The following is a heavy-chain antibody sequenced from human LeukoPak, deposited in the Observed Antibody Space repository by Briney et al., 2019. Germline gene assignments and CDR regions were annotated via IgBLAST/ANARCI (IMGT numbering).Heavy chain of an antibody. CDR3: ARGYLITGYYYYMDV. J-gene: IGHJ6*03. CDR1: GFTFDSYA. V-gene: IGHV3-74*01. CDR2: INTDGSST. D-gene: IGHD5-24*01. Sequence: GGSLRLSCAASGFTFDSYAMNWVRRSPGKGLVWLSRINTDGSSTSYADSVKGRFTISRDNAKNTLYLQMNSLRAEDTAVYYCARGYLITGYYYYMDVWGKGTTVTVSS.